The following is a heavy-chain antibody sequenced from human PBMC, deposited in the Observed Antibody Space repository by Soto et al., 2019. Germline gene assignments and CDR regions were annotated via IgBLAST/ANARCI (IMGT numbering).Heavy chain of an antibody. CDR2: ISTMFGAA. V-gene: IGHV1-69*19. D-gene: IGHD3-10*01. Sequence: QVQLVQSGAEMKKPGSSVTVSCQSSGGTFNTYAMNWVRQAPGQGPEWMGDISTMFGAANYAPKFQGRVTTTANESTGTSYMQLSSLTSEDAALYFCAREVQVHTPAFVYWGQGTLVTVSS. J-gene: IGHJ4*02. CDR1: GGTFNTYA. CDR3: AREVQVHTPAFVY.